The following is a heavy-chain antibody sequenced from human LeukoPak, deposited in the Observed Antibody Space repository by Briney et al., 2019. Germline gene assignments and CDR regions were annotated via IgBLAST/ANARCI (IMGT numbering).Heavy chain of an antibody. J-gene: IGHJ4*02. CDR2: ISWNSDNI. CDR3: ARGLNYGDYGY. CDR1: GFTFGDFA. Sequence: ESGGSLRLSCAASGFTFGDFAMHWVRHAPGRGPEWVSGISWNSDNIGYVDSVKGRFTISRDNAKNSLYLQMNSLRAEDTAVYYCARGLNYGDYGYWGQGTLVTVSS. V-gene: IGHV3-9*01. D-gene: IGHD4-17*01.